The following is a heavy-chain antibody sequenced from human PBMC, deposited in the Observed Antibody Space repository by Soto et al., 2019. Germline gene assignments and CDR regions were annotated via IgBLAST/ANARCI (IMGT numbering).Heavy chain of an antibody. CDR1: GFTFSSYG. D-gene: IGHD2-15*01. CDR2: ISYDGSNK. V-gene: IGHV3-30*18. J-gene: IGHJ6*02. CDR3: AKDVGFCSGGSCYSNYYYGMDV. Sequence: QVQLVESGGGVVQPGRSLRLSCAASGFTFSSYGMHWVRQAPGKGLEWVAVISYDGSNKYYADSVKGRFTISRDNSNNTLYMQMNSLRAEDKAVYYCAKDVGFCSGGSCYSNYYYGMDVWGQGTTVTVSS.